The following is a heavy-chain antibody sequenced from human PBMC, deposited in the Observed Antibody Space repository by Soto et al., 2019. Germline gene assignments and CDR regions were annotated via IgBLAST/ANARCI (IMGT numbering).Heavy chain of an antibody. CDR3: AKWLSPHQQHLVVYSYYGMDV. D-gene: IGHD6-13*01. Sequence: PGGSLRLSCEVSGFTFTNFAMSWVRQAPGKGLEWVSTISTRGGSTYYADSVKGRFSVSRDNSNNTLSLQMSSLRAEDTAVYFCAKWLSPHQQHLVVYSYYGMDVWGQGTTVTVSS. CDR2: ISTRGGST. CDR1: GFTFTNFA. J-gene: IGHJ6*02. V-gene: IGHV3-23*01.